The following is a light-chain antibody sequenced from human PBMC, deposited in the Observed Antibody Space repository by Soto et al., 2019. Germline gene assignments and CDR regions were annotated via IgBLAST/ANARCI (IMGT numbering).Light chain of an antibody. V-gene: IGLV1-51*01. CDR2: DNS. Sequence: QSVLTQPPSVSAAPGQKVTISCSGSSSNIGNNYVSWYQQLPGAAPKLLIYDNSKRPSAIPDRFSGSKSGTSATLGITGLQTGDEADYYCGTWDSSLSAVVFGGGTKLTVL. J-gene: IGLJ2*01. CDR3: GTWDSSLSAVV. CDR1: SSNIGNNY.